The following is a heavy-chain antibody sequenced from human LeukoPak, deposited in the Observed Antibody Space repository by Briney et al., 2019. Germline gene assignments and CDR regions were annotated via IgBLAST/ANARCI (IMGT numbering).Heavy chain of an antibody. CDR3: ARGDSSGWYIQAFDI. D-gene: IGHD6-19*01. CDR2: IIPILGIA. CDR1: GGTFSSYA. V-gene: IGHV1-69*04. J-gene: IGHJ3*02. Sequence: GASVKVSCKASGGTFSSYAISWVRQAPGQGLEWMGRIIPILGIANYAQKFQGRVTITVDKSTSTAYMELSSLRSEDTAVYYCARGDSSGWYIQAFDIWGQGTMVTVSS.